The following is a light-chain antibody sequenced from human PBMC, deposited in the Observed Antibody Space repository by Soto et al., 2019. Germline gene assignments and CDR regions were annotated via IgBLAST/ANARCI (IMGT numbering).Light chain of an antibody. J-gene: IGLJ2*01. CDR3: NSYTSSTTLV. CDR2: EVR. V-gene: IGLV2-14*01. CDR1: SSDIGFYNY. Sequence: QSALTQPASVSGSPGQSITISCTGSSSDIGFYNYVSWYQQLPGKAPKLLIYEVRSRPSGVPDRFSGSKSGDTASLTISGLQAEDEGDYYCNSYTSSTTLVFGGGTKVTVL.